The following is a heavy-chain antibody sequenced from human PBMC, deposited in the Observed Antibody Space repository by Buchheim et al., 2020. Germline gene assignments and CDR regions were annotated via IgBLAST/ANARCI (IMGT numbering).Heavy chain of an antibody. CDR1: GYSFTTYW. CDR3: ARRAFDSSGHHGFDI. Sequence: EVQVVQSGPEVKKPGEYLRISCTGSGYSFTTYWIAWVRQMPGKGLEWMGVIYPGDSDSRYSTSFQDRVTLSADTSISTSSLQWGSLTASDTTIYYCARRAFDSSGHHGFDIWGQGT. J-gene: IGHJ3*02. D-gene: IGHD3-22*01. CDR2: IYPGDSDS. V-gene: IGHV5-51*01.